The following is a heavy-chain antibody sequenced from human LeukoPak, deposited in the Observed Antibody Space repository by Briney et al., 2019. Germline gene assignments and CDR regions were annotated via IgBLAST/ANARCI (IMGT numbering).Heavy chain of an antibody. V-gene: IGHV3-74*01. CDR3: ARGGRSIINWFDP. CDR2: INSDGSST. Sequence: GGSLRLSCAASGFTFSSCWMHWVRQAPGKGLVWVSRINSDGSSTSYADSVKGRFTISRDNAKNTLYLQMNSLRAEDTAVYYCARGGRSIINWFDPWGQGTLVTVSS. CDR1: GFTFSSCW. J-gene: IGHJ5*02. D-gene: IGHD3-16*01.